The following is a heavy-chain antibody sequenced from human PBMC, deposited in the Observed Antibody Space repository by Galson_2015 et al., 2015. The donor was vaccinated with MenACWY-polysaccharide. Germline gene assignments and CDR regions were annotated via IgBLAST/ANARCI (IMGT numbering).Heavy chain of an antibody. CDR3: ARGNPEYSSSPIDY. CDR1: GYTFTSYD. V-gene: IGHV1-8*01. D-gene: IGHD6-6*01. Sequence: SVKVSCKASGYTFTSYDINWVRQATGQGLEWMGWMNPNSGNTGYAQKFRGRVTMTRNTSISTAYMELSSLRSEDTAVYYCARGNPEYSSSPIDYWGQGTLVTVSS. J-gene: IGHJ4*02. CDR2: MNPNSGNT.